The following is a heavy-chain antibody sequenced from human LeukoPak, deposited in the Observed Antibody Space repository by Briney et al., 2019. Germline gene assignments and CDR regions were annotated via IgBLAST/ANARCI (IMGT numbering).Heavy chain of an antibody. J-gene: IGHJ3*02. D-gene: IGHD2-2*01. CDR3: ARDRAVVPAANDAFDI. V-gene: IGHV1-24*01. CDR1: GYTLTELS. CDR2: FDPEDGET. Sequence: ASVKVSCKVSGYTLTELSMHWVRQAPGKGLEWMGGFDPEDGETIYAQKFQGRVTMTEDTSTDTAYMELSSLRSEDTAVYYCARDRAVVPAANDAFDIWGQGTMVTVSS.